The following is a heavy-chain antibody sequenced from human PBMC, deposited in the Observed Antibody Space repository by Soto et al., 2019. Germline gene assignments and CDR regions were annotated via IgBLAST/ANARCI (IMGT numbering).Heavy chain of an antibody. J-gene: IGHJ4*02. CDR2: IGHLETT. D-gene: IGHD3-3*01. CDR1: GVAMTYGGYS. CDR3: ARAPVGLDTISYFDY. Sequence: TLSLTCSVSGVAMTYGGYSWSWIRQSPEKGLEWLGYIGHLETTYYNPSFKSRLSLSIDRTRNHYSLRLTSVTAADTAVYFCARAPVGLDTISYFDYWGQGKLVTGLL. V-gene: IGHV4-30-2*06.